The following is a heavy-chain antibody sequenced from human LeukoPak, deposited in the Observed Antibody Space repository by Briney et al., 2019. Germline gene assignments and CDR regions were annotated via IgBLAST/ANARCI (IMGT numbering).Heavy chain of an antibody. D-gene: IGHD6-19*01. J-gene: IGHJ6*03. CDR2: INTNTGNP. V-gene: IGHV7-4-1*02. CDR1: GYTFTSYA. CDR3: ARCIAVTYYYYYMDV. Sequence: ASVTVSCKASGYTFTSYAMNWVRQAPGQGLEWMGWINTNTGNPTYAQGFTGRFVFSLDTSVSTAYLQISSLKAEDTAVYYCARCIAVTYYYYYMDVWGKGTTVTVSS.